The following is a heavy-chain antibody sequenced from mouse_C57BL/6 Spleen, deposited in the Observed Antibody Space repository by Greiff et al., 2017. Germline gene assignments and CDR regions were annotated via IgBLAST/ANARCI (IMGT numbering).Heavy chain of an antibody. CDR2: INPKNGGT. CDR3: ARERLRRSWYFDV. V-gene: IGHV1-22*01. Sequence: EVQLQQSGPELVKPGASVKMSCKASGYTFTDYNMHWVKQSHGKSLEWIGYINPKNGGTSYNQKFKGTATLTVKKASSTAYMELRSLTSEDPAVYYCARERLRRSWYFDVWGTGTTVTVSS. CDR1: GYTFTDYN. D-gene: IGHD2-4*01. J-gene: IGHJ1*03.